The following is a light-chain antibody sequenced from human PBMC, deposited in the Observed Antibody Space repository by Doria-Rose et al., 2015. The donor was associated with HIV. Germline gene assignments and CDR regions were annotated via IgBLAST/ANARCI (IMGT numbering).Light chain of an antibody. V-gene: IGKV3-20*01. J-gene: IGKJ1*01. CDR3: HQYGTSWT. CDR2: DGS. Sequence: EIVLTQSPGTLSLSPGERATLSCRASQSFSSTYVAWYQQKPGQAPSLLIYDGSTRSTGIPDRFSASGSGTDFTLTINRLEPEDFALYYCHQYGTSWTFGKGTKVEI. CDR1: QSFSSTY.